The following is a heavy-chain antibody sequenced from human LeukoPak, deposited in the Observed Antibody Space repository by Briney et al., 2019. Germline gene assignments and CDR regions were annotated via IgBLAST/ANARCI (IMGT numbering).Heavy chain of an antibody. D-gene: IGHD3-22*01. CDR3: ARHHYYYDSSGYYQFGNFDY. CDR2: IYYSGST. CDR1: GGSISSSSYY. Sequence: SGTLSLICTVSGGSISSSSYYWGWIRQPPGKGLEWIGSIYYSGSTYYNPSLKSRVTISVDTSKNQFSLKLSSVTAADTAVYYCARHHYYYDSSGYYQFGNFDYWGQGTLVTVSS. V-gene: IGHV4-39*01. J-gene: IGHJ4*02.